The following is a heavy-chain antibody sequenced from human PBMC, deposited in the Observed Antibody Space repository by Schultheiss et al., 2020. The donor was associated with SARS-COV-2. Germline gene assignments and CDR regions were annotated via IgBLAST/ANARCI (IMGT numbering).Heavy chain of an antibody. CDR1: GGSISSGGYS. Sequence: SQTLSLTCAVSGGSISSGGYSWSWIRQPPGKGLEWIGYIYHSGSTYYNPSLKSRVTISVDTSKNQFSLKLSSVTAADTAVYYCARAFIAARSRVWFDPWGQGTLVTVSS. J-gene: IGHJ5*02. CDR2: IYHSGST. D-gene: IGHD6-6*01. CDR3: ARAFIAARSRVWFDP. V-gene: IGHV4-30-2*01.